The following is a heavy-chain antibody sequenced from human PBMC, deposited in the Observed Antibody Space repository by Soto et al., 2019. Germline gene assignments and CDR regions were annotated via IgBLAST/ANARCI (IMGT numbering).Heavy chain of an antibody. CDR2: INHSGST. D-gene: IGHD3-22*01. Sequence: PSETLSLTCAVYGGSFSGYYWSWIRQPPGKGLEWIGEINHSGSTNYNPSLKSRVTISVDTSKNQFSLKLSSVTAADTAVYYCARGGQGAYYDSSGYLFDYWGQGTLVTVSS. J-gene: IGHJ4*02. CDR3: ARGGQGAYYDSSGYLFDY. V-gene: IGHV4-34*01. CDR1: GGSFSGYY.